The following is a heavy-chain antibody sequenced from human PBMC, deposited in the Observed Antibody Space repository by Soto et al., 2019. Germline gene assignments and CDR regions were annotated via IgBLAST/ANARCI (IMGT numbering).Heavy chain of an antibody. D-gene: IGHD6-13*01. CDR3: ASPSSNPTWYFDY. J-gene: IGHJ4*02. CDR1: GGSISSSSYY. V-gene: IGHV4-39*01. Sequence: SETLSLTCTVSGGSISSSSYYWGWIRQPPGKGLEWIGSIYYSGSTYYNPSLKSRVTISVDTSKNQFSLKLCSVTAADTAVYYCASPSSNPTWYFDYWGQGTLVTVSS. CDR2: IYYSGST.